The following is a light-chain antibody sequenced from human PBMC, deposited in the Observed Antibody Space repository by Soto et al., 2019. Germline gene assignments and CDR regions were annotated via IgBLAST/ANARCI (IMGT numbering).Light chain of an antibody. CDR2: AAS. V-gene: IGKV1-27*01. Sequence: DIQMTQSPSSLSASFGDRVTITCRASQGIGVYLAWFQQKPGNAPKLLIYAASTLQSGVPSRFSGNGSGTDFTLTISSLQPEDVATYYCQKYNSAPLTFGGGTKVEIK. CDR3: QKYNSAPLT. J-gene: IGKJ4*01. CDR1: QGIGVY.